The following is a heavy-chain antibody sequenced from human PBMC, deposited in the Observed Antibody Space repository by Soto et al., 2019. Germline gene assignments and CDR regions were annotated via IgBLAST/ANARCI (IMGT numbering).Heavy chain of an antibody. CDR3: ARDNILGILYGGMDV. CDR2: IYYSGST. Sequence: SETLSLTCTVSGGSISSGDYFWSWIRQPPGKGLEWIGYIYYSGSTYYNPSLKSRVTISVDTSKNQFSLKLSSVTAADTAVYYCARDNILGILYGGMDVWGQGTTVTVSS. J-gene: IGHJ6*02. D-gene: IGHD3-3*01. V-gene: IGHV4-30-4*01. CDR1: GGSISSGDYF.